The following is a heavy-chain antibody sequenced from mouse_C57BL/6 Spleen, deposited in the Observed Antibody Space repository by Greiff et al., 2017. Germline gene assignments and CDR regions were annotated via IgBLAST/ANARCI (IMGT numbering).Heavy chain of an antibody. CDR2: IYPRSGNT. V-gene: IGHV1-81*01. CDR3: AREGDGNYWLAY. D-gene: IGHD2-1*01. CDR1: GYTFTSYG. J-gene: IGHJ3*01. Sequence: QVQLKQSGAELARPGASVKLSCKASGYTFTSYGISWVKQRTGQGLEWIGEIYPRSGNTYYNEKFKGKATLTADKSSSTAYMELRSLTSEDSAVYFCAREGDGNYWLAYWGQGTLVTVSA.